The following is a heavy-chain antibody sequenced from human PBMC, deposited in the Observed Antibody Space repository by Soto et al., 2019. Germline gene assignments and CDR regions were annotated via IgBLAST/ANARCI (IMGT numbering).Heavy chain of an antibody. V-gene: IGHV3-23*01. Sequence: GGSLRLSCVVSGFSMTNHALTWVRQSPGKGLEWVSSISSTGSKTYYADSIKGRFTISRDNSKNTVFLQMNSLRPDDMAFYFCAREPKPFLTGYYDLWGQGTLVTVSS. CDR3: AREPKPFLTGYYDL. CDR1: GFSMTNHA. CDR2: ISSTGSKT. D-gene: IGHD3-9*01. J-gene: IGHJ4*02.